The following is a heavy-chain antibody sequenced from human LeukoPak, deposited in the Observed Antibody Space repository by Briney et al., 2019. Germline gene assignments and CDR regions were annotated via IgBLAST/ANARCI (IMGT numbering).Heavy chain of an antibody. V-gene: IGHV3-69-1*02. D-gene: IGHD3-3*01. CDR2: ISSSSTI. Sequence: GGSLRLSCAASGFTFSDYYMNWVRQAPGKGLEWVSSISSSSTIYYADSVKGRFTISRDNAKNSLYLQMNSLRAEDTAVYYCARWIFGVGTKRPHQKALFDYWGQGTLVTVSS. CDR1: GFTFSDYY. CDR3: ARWIFGVGTKRPHQKALFDY. J-gene: IGHJ4*02.